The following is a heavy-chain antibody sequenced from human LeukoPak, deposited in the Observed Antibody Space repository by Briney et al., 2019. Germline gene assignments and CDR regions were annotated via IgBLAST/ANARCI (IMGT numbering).Heavy chain of an antibody. CDR3: ASSGSYSHVDY. D-gene: IGHD3-10*01. CDR1: GGSLSGYY. CDR2: INHSGST. Sequence: PSETLSLTCAVYGGSLSGYYWSWIRQPPGKGLGWIGEINHSGSTNYNPSLKSRVTISVDTSKNQFSLKLSSVTAADTAVYYCASSGSYSHVDYWGQGTLVTVSS. V-gene: IGHV4-34*01. J-gene: IGHJ4*02.